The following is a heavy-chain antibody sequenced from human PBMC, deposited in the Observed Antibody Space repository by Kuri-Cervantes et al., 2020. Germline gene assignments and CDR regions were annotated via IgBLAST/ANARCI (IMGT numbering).Heavy chain of an antibody. CDR3: AKDVWRYSSGCAPWFDP. V-gene: IGHV3-15*01. CDR2: IKSKTDGGTT. D-gene: IGHD6-19*01. CDR1: GFTFSNAW. Sequence: GGSLRLSCAASGFTFSNAWMSWVRQAPGKGLEWVGRIKSKTDGGTTDYAAPVKGRFTISRDDSKNTLYLQMNSLRAEDTAVYYCAKDVWRYSSGCAPWFDPWGQGTLVTVSS. J-gene: IGHJ5*02.